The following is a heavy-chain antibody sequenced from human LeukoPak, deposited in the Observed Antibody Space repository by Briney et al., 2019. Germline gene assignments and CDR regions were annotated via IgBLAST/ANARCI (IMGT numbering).Heavy chain of an antibody. CDR3: ARDSSNLSRGHYYYYGMDV. J-gene: IGHJ6*02. V-gene: IGHV3-7*01. CDR1: GFTFDDYG. Sequence: GGSLRLSCAASGFTFDDYGMSWVRQAPGKGLEWVANIKQDGSEKYYVDSVKGRFTISRDNAKNSLYLQMNSLRAEDTAVYYCARDSSNLSRGHYYYYGMDVWGQGTTVTVSS. CDR2: IKQDGSEK.